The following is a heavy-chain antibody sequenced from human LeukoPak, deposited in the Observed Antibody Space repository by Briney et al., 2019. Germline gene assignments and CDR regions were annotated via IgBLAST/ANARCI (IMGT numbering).Heavy chain of an antibody. V-gene: IGHV1-18*01. CDR2: ISAYSGHT. CDR1: GYTFRSYG. D-gene: IGHD3-3*01. CDR3: ARDRNPHPRMVFFGVGQGEAFAF. Sequence: ASVKVSCKTSGYTFRSYGISWGRQAPGQGLEWMGWISAYSGHTTYAQKYQGRVTMTTDTPTSTDYMALRSLRSDDTAVYYCARDRNPHPRMVFFGVGQGEAFAFRGHGTLVTVSS. J-gene: IGHJ4*01.